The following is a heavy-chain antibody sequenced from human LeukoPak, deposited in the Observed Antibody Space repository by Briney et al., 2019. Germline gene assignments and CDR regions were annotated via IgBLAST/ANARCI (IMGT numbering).Heavy chain of an antibody. J-gene: IGHJ3*02. CDR3: ASDIVATTAINGRAALDI. V-gene: IGHV3-23*01. D-gene: IGHD5-12*01. Sequence: GGSLRLSCAASGFTFSSYAMSWVRQAPGKGLEWVSDINRSGGDKYYADSVKGRFTISRDNSKNTLYLQMNSLRAEDTAVYYCASDIVATTAINGRAALDIWGQGTMVTVSS. CDR1: GFTFSSYA. CDR2: INRSGGDK.